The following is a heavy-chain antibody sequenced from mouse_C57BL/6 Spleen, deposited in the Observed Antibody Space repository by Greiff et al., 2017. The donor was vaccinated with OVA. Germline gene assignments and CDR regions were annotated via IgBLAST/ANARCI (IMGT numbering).Heavy chain of an antibody. CDR2: IYPGDGDT. J-gene: IGHJ3*01. V-gene: IGHV1-80*01. CDR3: ARYDYDYDWFAY. Sequence: VQLKESGAELVKPGASVKISCKASGYAFSSYWMNWVKQRPGKGLEWIGQIYPGDGDTNYNGKFKGKATLTADKSSSTAYMQLSSLTSEDSAVYFCARYDYDYDWFAYWGQGTLVTVSA. D-gene: IGHD2-4*01. CDR1: GYAFSSYW.